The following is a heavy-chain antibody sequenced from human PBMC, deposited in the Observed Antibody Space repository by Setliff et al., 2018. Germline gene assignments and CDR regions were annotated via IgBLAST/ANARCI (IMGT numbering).Heavy chain of an antibody. Sequence: SVKVSCKASGGTFSSYGISWARQAPGQGLEWLGGTIPNFGTTNYAQEFQGRVTIITDESTSTAYMELSSLRFEDTAVYYCAREGVDTRSSTDYRYYMDVWGKGTTVTVSS. CDR2: TIPNFGTT. CDR3: AREGVDTRSSTDYRYYMDV. J-gene: IGHJ6*03. D-gene: IGHD5-18*01. V-gene: IGHV1-69*05. CDR1: GGTFSSYG.